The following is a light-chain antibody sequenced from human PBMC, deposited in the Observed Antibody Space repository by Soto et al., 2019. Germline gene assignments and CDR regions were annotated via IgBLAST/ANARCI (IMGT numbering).Light chain of an antibody. Sequence: QSVLTQPPSASGTPGQRVTISCSGSSSNIGSNYVSWYQQLPGTAPKLLIYRNNQRPSGVPDRFSGSKSGTSASLAISGLRSEDEADYYCAAWDDSLSGSFGGGTQLTVL. J-gene: IGLJ2*01. V-gene: IGLV1-47*01. CDR2: RNN. CDR1: SSNIGSNY. CDR3: AAWDDSLSGS.